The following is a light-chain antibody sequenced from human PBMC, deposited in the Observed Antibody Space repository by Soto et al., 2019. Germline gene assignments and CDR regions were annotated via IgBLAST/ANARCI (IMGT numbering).Light chain of an antibody. J-gene: IGKJ1*01. CDR3: QQYGSSPPRT. Sequence: EIVLTQSPGTLSLSPGERATLSFRASQSVTNNYLAWYQQKPGQAPKLLIYGASSRATGIPDRFSGSGSGTDFNLTISRLEPEDFAVYYCQQYGSSPPRTFGQGTKVEIK. V-gene: IGKV3-20*01. CDR1: QSVTNNY. CDR2: GAS.